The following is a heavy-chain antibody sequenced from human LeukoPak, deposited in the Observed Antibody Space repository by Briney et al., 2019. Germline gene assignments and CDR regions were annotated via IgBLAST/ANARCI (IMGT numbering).Heavy chain of an antibody. Sequence: ASVKVSCKASGYTFTDYPMNWVRQAPGQGLEWMGWIDTDTGNPTYAQGFTGHYVFSLDTSVSTAYLQIISLKTEDTAVYYCARAGLTGSKVAFDVWGQGTMVTVSS. D-gene: IGHD1-20*01. CDR3: ARAGLTGSKVAFDV. V-gene: IGHV7-4-1*02. CDR1: GYTFTDYP. J-gene: IGHJ3*01. CDR2: IDTDTGNP.